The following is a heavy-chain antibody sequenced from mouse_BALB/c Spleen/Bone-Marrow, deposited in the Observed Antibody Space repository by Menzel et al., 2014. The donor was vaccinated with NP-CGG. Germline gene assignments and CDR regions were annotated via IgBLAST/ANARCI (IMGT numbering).Heavy chain of an antibody. J-gene: IGHJ3*01. CDR1: GYTFTSYW. V-gene: IGHV1S22*01. D-gene: IGHD1-1*01. CDR2: IYPGGGNT. CDR3: TRGGSNPFAY. Sequence: GSELVRPGASVKLSCKASGYTFTSYWVHWVKQRHGQGLEWIGNIYPGGGNTNYDENFKSKGTLTVDTSPSTAYMHLSSLTSEDSAVYYCTRGGSNPFAYWGQETLVTVST.